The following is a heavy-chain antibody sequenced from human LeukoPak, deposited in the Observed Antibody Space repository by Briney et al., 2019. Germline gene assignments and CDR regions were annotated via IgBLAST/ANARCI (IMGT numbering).Heavy chain of an antibody. V-gene: IGHV3-21*01. J-gene: IGHJ5*02. D-gene: IGHD2-2*01. CDR1: GFTFSSYR. CDR3: AREGFGYCSSTSCLNWFDP. CDR2: IGSSSSYI. Sequence: GGSLRLSCAASGFTFSSYRMTWVRQAPGKGLEWVSYIGSSSSYIYYADSVKGRFTISRDNAENSLYLQMNSVRAEDTAVYYCAREGFGYCSSTSCLNWFDPWGQGTLVTVSS.